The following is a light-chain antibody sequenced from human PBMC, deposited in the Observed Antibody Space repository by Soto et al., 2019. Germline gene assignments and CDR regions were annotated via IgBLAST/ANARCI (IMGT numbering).Light chain of an antibody. V-gene: IGLV2-8*01. Sequence: QSALTQPPSASGSPGQSVTISCTGSSSDIGGYNYVSWYQQHPGKAPKLMIYEVSQRPSGVPDRFSGSKSGNTASLTVSGLRAEDEAVYYCCSYAGSNKFVVFGGGTKVTVL. CDR3: CSYAGSNKFVV. J-gene: IGLJ3*02. CDR1: SSDIGGYNY. CDR2: EVS.